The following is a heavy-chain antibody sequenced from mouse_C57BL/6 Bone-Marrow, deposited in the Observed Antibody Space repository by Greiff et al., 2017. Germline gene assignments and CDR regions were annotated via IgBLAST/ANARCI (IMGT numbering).Heavy chain of an antibody. D-gene: IGHD2-12*01. V-gene: IGHV2-2*01. CDR3: ASTTSGYYYAMDY. CDR1: GFSLTSYG. Sequence: VQGVESGPGLVQPSQSLSITCTVSGFSLTSYGVHWVRQSPGKGLEWLGVIWSGGSTDYNAAFISRLSISKDNSKSQVFFKMNSLQADDTAIYYCASTTSGYYYAMDYWGQGTSVTVSS. CDR2: IWSGGST. J-gene: IGHJ4*01.